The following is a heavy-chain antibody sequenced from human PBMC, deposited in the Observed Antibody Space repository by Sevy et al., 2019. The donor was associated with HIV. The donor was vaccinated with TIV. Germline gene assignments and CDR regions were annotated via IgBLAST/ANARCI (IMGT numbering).Heavy chain of an antibody. D-gene: IGHD3-10*01. CDR1: GFNLRTYD. CDR2: IGTAGDT. Sequence: GGSLRLSCAASGFNLRTYDMHWVRQAPGKGLEWVSAIGTAGDTSYPASVKGRFTISRENARNSFHLQMNNLGVGDTAMYFCARGGSDAFDFWGRGAMVTVSS. V-gene: IGHV3-13*01. CDR3: ARGGSDAFDF. J-gene: IGHJ3*01.